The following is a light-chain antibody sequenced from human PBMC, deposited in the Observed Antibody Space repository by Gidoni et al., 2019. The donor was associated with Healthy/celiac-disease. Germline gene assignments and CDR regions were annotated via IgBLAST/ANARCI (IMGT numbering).Light chain of an antibody. CDR2: DNN. V-gene: IGLV1-51*01. J-gene: IGLJ2*01. CDR1: SSNIGNNY. Sequence: QSVLTQPPSVSAAPEQKVTISCSGSSSNIGNNYVSWYQQLPGTAPKLLIYDNNNRPSWIPDRFSCAKSGTSATLGITGRQTGDEADYYCGTWDSSLSAVVFGGGTKLTVL. CDR3: GTWDSSLSAVV.